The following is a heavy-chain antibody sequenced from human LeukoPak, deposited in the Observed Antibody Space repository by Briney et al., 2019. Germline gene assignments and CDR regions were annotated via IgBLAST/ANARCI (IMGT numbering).Heavy chain of an antibody. D-gene: IGHD7-27*01. CDR2: IYYTGST. J-gene: IGHJ4*02. CDR1: GGSVSDDY. V-gene: IGHV4-59*02. CDR3: ASRKLGNDY. Sequence: SETLSLTCTVSGGSVSDDYWGWIRHSPGEGLEWVGYIYYTGSTSYNPSLWSRVTISAYTSKNKFSLKLSSVTAADTAVYYCASRKLGNDYWGQGTLVTVSS.